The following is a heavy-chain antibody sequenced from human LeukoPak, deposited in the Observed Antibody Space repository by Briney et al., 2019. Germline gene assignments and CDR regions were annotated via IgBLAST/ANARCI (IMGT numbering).Heavy chain of an antibody. CDR3: ARDADSSSWSNYYYYGMDV. V-gene: IGHV3-48*04. D-gene: IGHD6-13*01. Sequence: PGRSLRLSCAASGFTFSSYGMHWVRQAPGKGLEWVSYISSSSSTIYYADSVKGRFTISRDNAKNSLYLQMNSLRAEDTAVYYCARDADSSSWSNYYYYGMDVWGQGTTVTVSS. J-gene: IGHJ6*02. CDR1: GFTFSSYG. CDR2: ISSSSSTI.